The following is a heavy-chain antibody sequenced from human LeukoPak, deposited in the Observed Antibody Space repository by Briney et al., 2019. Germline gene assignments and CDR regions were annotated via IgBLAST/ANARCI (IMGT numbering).Heavy chain of an antibody. CDR3: ARDNDCSGGSCGGWFDP. CDR1: GFTFSDYY. J-gene: IGHJ5*02. V-gene: IGHV3-11*05. D-gene: IGHD2-15*01. CDR2: ISSSSSYT. Sequence: GGSLRLSCAASGFTFSDYYMSWIRQAPGKGLEWVSYISSSSSYTNYADSVKGRFTIPRDNAKNSLYLQMNSLRAEDTAVYYCARDNDCSGGSCGGWFDPWGQGTLVTVSS.